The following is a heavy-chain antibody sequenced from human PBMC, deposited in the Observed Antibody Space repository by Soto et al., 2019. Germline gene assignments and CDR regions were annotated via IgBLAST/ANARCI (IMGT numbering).Heavy chain of an antibody. V-gene: IGHV4-39*01. Sequence: PSETLSLTCNVSGGSISNSNYYWGWIRQPPGKGLEWIGSIYYTGYTYYSPSLKRRVTISVDTSKNQFSLKLDSVTAADTAVYFCERHSIWLLLSDYWGQGSLVTAPQ. CDR2: IYYTGYT. J-gene: IGHJ4*02. D-gene: IGHD3-22*01. CDR1: GGSISNSNYY. CDR3: ERHSIWLLLSDY.